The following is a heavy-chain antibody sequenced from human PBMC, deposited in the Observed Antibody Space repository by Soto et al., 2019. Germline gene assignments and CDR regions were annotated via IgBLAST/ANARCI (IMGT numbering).Heavy chain of an antibody. V-gene: IGHV1-18*04. CDR2: ISAYNGNT. J-gene: IGHJ6*02. CDR3: ARDRSSEFWSAYRGLLYCMAV. CDR1: GYTFTSYV. Sequence: QVQLVQSGAEVKKPGASVKVSCKASGYTFTSYVISWVRQAPGQGLEWMGWISAYNGNTNYAQKLQGRVTMTTDTSTSTAYMALRSLRSADTAVYYCARDRSSEFWSAYRGLLYCMAVWGRGTTVTVSS. D-gene: IGHD3-3*01.